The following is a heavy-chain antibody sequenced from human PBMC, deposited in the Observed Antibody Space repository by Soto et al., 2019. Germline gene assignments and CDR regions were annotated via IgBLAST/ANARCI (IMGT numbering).Heavy chain of an antibody. CDR1: GFSVSNTY. Sequence: EVQLVESGGGLIQPGGSLRLSCAVSGFSVSNTYMSWVRQAPGKGLEWISVIYRGRATYYADSVKGRFTISRDDSRNTVYLQMNSLTTEDTAVYFCAGDRCDSSRADTFDIWGQETMFTVSS. CDR2: IYRGRAT. D-gene: IGHD2-15*01. J-gene: IGHJ3*02. CDR3: AGDRCDSSRADTFDI. V-gene: IGHV3-53*01.